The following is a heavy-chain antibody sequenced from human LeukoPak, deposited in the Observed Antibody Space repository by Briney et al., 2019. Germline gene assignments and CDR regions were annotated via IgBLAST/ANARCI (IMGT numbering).Heavy chain of an antibody. V-gene: IGHV1-18*01. Sequence: ASVKVSCKASGYTFTSYGISWVRQAPGQGLEWMGWISAYNGNTNYAQKLQGRDTMTTDTSTSTAYMELRSLRSDDTAVYYCARDLNAYSSGWYSLDYWGQGTLVTVSS. CDR1: GYTFTSYG. D-gene: IGHD6-19*01. CDR3: ARDLNAYSSGWYSLDY. CDR2: ISAYNGNT. J-gene: IGHJ4*02.